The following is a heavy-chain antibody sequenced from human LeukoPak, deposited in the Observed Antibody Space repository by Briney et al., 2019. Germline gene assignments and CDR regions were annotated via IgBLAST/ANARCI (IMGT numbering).Heavy chain of an antibody. V-gene: IGHV3-23*01. D-gene: IGHD3-10*01. CDR2: ITGSGDSS. CDR3: AKDLEVLWFGDPTDASDI. CDR1: GFTFSDYP. Sequence: GGSLRLSCAASGFTFSDYPMNWVRQAPGKGLEWVSVITGSGDSSFYGDSVKGRFTISRDNSKNTLYLQMNSLRVEDRAVYYCAKDLEVLWFGDPTDASDIWGQGTMVTVAS. J-gene: IGHJ3*02.